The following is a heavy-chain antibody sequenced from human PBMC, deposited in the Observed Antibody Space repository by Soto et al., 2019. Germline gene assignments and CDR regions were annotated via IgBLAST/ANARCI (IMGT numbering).Heavy chain of an antibody. V-gene: IGHV2-5*02. J-gene: IGHJ5*02. CDR2: IYWDDDK. D-gene: IGHD3-16*01. CDR3: AHRLYDYVWGTNWFDP. CDR1: GFSLSTSGVG. Sequence: QITLKESGPTLVKPTQPLTLTCTFSGFSLSTSGVGVGWIRQPPGKALEWLALIYWDDDKRYSPSLKSRLTITKDTSKNQVVLTMTNMDPVDTATYYCAHRLYDYVWGTNWFDPWGQGTLVTVSS.